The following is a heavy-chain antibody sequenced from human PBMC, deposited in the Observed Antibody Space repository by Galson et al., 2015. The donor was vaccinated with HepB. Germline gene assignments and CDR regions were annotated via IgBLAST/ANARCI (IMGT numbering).Heavy chain of an antibody. D-gene: IGHD2-2*01. CDR1: GFTFSSYD. V-gene: IGHV3-13*01. J-gene: IGHJ4*02. CDR3: ARGSSNRAGPKDCSSTSCYPYYFDY. CDR2: IGTAGDT. Sequence: SLRLSCAASGFTFSSYDMHWVRQATGKGLEWVSAIGTAGDTYYPGSVKGRFTISRENAKNSLYLQMNSLRAGDTAVYYCARGSSNRAGPKDCSSTSCYPYYFDYWGQGTLVTVSS.